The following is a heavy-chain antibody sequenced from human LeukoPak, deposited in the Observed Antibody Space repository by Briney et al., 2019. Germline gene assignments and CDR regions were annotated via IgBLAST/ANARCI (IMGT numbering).Heavy chain of an antibody. D-gene: IGHD2-2*01. J-gene: IGHJ4*02. CDR2: IYYSGST. V-gene: IGHV4-59*12. CDR3: ARAGQGYCTSASCYLSLDY. Sequence: PSETLSLTCTVSGGSISSYYWSWIRQPPGKGLEWIGYIYYSGSTNYNPSLKSRVAISVDKSKNQFSLNLNSVTAPDTAVYYCARAGQGYCTSASCYLSLDYWGQGTLVTVSS. CDR1: GGSISSYY.